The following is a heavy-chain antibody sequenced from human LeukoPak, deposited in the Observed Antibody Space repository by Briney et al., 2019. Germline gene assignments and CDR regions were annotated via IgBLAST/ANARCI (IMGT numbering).Heavy chain of an antibody. Sequence: PSETLSLTCGVSGSSISSDYFWGWIRQPPGKGLEWVGSIYDSRNTYYNPSLKSRVSISVDTSKNQFSLKMSSVTAADTAVYYCARGFNSDILTAYSPWGQGTLVTVSS. J-gene: IGHJ5*02. CDR2: IYDSRNT. CDR3: ARGFNSDILTAYSP. D-gene: IGHD3-9*01. V-gene: IGHV4-38-2*01. CDR1: GSSISSDYF.